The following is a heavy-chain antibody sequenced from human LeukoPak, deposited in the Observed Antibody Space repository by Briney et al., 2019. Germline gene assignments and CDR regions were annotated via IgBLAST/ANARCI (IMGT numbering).Heavy chain of an antibody. CDR1: GGSISSSSYY. Sequence: SETLSLTCTVSGGSISSSSYYWGWIRQPPGKGLEWIGSIYYSGSTYYNPSLKSRVTISVDTSKNQFSLKLSSVTAADTAVYYCARAAWLRFDPWGQGTLVTVSS. V-gene: IGHV4-39*01. D-gene: IGHD5-12*01. CDR2: IYYSGST. CDR3: ARAAWLRFDP. J-gene: IGHJ5*02.